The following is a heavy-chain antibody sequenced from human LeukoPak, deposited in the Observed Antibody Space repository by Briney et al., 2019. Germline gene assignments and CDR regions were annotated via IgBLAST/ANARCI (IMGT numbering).Heavy chain of an antibody. Sequence: ASVKVSCKASGGTFSSYTISWVRQAPGQGLEWMGRIIPILGIANYAQKFQGRVTITADKSTSTAYVELSSLRSEDTAVYYCARDPHGGIRYCSGGSCQSYYYYGMDVWGQGTTVTVSS. CDR1: GGTFSSYT. CDR2: IIPILGIA. J-gene: IGHJ6*02. V-gene: IGHV1-69*04. D-gene: IGHD2-15*01. CDR3: ARDPHGGIRYCSGGSCQSYYYYGMDV.